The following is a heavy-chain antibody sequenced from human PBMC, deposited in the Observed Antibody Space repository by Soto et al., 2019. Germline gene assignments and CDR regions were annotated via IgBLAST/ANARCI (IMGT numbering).Heavy chain of an antibody. CDR1: GGSISSSSYY. D-gene: IGHD2-8*02. V-gene: IGHV4-39*01. CDR3: GRLVGGELN. J-gene: IGHJ4*02. Sequence: QLQLQESGPGLVKPSETLSLTCTVSGGSISSSSYYWGWIRQPPGKGLEWIGSIYYSGSTYYNPSPNGGVPIPVDTPKNQVSLRRSCGTAAAPAVYYCGRLVGGELNWVEGTLVTVSS. CDR2: IYYSGST.